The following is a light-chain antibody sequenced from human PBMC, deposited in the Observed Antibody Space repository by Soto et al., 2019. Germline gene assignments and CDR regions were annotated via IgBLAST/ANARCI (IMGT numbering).Light chain of an antibody. J-gene: IGKJ1*01. CDR3: QKYNSAPRT. CDR2: GAS. V-gene: IGKV1-27*01. CDR1: QDITNF. Sequence: DIQMTQSPSSLSASVGERVTITCRASQDITNFVAWYQQKPGKVPKLLIYGASALRSGVPSRFSGSGSGTDFTLTISSLQPEDFATYFCQKYNSAPRTFGQGTKVAIK.